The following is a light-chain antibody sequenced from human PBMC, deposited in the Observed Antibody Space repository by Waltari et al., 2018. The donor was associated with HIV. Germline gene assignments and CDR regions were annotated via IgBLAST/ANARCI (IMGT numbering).Light chain of an antibody. CDR3: LLYVGDYWV. Sequence: QTVVTQEPSYSVSPGGTITLTCGFTSGSVSTTSYPAWYKQDPGQAPRTLIYNTLVRSPGVPGRVSGSILGNTAVLTITGAQADDESVYYCLLYVGDYWVFGGGTKVTVL. CDR1: SGSVSTTSY. V-gene: IGLV8-61*01. J-gene: IGLJ3*02. CDR2: NTL.